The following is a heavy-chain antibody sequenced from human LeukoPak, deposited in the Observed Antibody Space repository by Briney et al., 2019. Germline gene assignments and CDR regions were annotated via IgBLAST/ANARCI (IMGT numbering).Heavy chain of an antibody. CDR1: GFTFDDYG. D-gene: IGHD1-26*01. V-gene: IGHV3-20*01. Sequence: GGSLRLSCAASGFTFDDYGMSWVRQAPGKGLEWVSGINWNGGSTGYADSVEGRFTISRDNAKNSLYLQMNSLRAEDTALYHCARVSGSYWAYYFDYWGQGTLVTVSS. J-gene: IGHJ4*02. CDR2: INWNGGST. CDR3: ARVSGSYWAYYFDY.